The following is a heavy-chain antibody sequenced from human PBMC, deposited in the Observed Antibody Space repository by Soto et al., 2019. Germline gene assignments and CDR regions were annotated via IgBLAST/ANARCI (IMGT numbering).Heavy chain of an antibody. D-gene: IGHD1-1*01. V-gene: IGHV1-46*01. CDR3: ARDGGYTTPFYGMDV. CDR2: INPSGGST. Sequence: SGAEVXKPXASVXXXXKASGYTFTXXXXHWVRQAXXXXLEWLGIINPSGGSTSYAQKFQGRVTMTRDTSTSTVYMELSSLRSEDAAVYYCARDGGYTTPFYGMDVWGQGTTVTVAS. J-gene: IGHJ6*02. CDR1: GYTFTXXX.